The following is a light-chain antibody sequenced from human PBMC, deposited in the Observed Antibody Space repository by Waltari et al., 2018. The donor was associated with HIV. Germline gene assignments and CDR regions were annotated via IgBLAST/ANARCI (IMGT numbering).Light chain of an antibody. CDR3: LLYFSGFRPSVV. CDR1: ARPVTSGSF. Sequence: QTVVAQEPSLTVSPRGTVTPTRVSRARPVTSGSFSTWFQLKPGQPPRALIFATPNPHSWSPARFSGCLLGDKAVLALSGLRAEDEADYYCLLYFSGFRPSVVFGGGTKLTVL. J-gene: IGLJ2*01. V-gene: IGLV7-43*01. CDR2: ATP.